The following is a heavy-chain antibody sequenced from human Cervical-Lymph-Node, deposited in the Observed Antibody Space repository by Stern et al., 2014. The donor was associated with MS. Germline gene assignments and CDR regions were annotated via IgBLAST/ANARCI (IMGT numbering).Heavy chain of an antibody. CDR1: GGPISSGTYY. CDR3: ARGRNGFGYDS. D-gene: IGHD2-15*01. J-gene: IGHJ4*02. CDR2: IYTSGSN. V-gene: IGHV4-61*02. Sequence: QVQLQESGPGLVKPSQTLSLTCTVSGGPISSGTYYWSWIRQPAGKGLEWIGRIYTSGSNDYTSSLKSRVTISIDMSKNQLSLRLTHVTAADTAVYYCARGRNGFGYDSWGQGTLATVSP.